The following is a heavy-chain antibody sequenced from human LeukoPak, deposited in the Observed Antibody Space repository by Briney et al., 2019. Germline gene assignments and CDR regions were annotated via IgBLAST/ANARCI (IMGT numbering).Heavy chain of an antibody. J-gene: IGHJ4*02. V-gene: IGHV3-43D*03. CDR1: GFTFDDYA. Sequence: GGSLRLSCAASGFTFDDYATHWVRQAPGKGLEWVSLISWDGGSTYYADSVKGRFTISRDNSKNSLYLQMNSLRPEDTALYYCAKDIRGSTSWYGLDYWGQGTLVTVSS. CDR3: AKDIRGSTSWYGLDY. D-gene: IGHD6-13*01. CDR2: ISWDGGST.